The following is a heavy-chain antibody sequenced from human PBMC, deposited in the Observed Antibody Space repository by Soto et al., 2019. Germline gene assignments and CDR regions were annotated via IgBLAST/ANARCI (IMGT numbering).Heavy chain of an antibody. CDR2: IYYSGST. CDR1: GGSINSGDYY. J-gene: IGHJ6*02. V-gene: IGHV4-30-4*01. Sequence: SETLSLTCTVSGGSINSGDYYWSWIRQPPGKGLEWIGYIYYSGSTYYNPSLKSRVTISVDTSKNQFSLKLSSVTAADTAVYYCARAVVVAAPYNYYYYYGMDVWGQGTTVTVSS. D-gene: IGHD2-15*01. CDR3: ARAVVVAAPYNYYYYYGMDV.